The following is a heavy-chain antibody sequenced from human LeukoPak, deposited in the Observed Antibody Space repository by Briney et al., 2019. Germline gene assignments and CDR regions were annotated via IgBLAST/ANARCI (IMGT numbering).Heavy chain of an antibody. CDR1: GFTFSNYG. Sequence: GGSLRLSCAASGFTFSNYGMHWVRQAPGKGLEWVAAISYDGSTKYYADSVKGRFTSSRDNSMNTLYLQMNSLRPEDTAVYYCAKDSSVWVVGAISFFDYWGQGTLVTVSS. D-gene: IGHD1-26*01. CDR2: ISYDGSTK. J-gene: IGHJ4*02. V-gene: IGHV3-30*18. CDR3: AKDSSVWVVGAISFFDY.